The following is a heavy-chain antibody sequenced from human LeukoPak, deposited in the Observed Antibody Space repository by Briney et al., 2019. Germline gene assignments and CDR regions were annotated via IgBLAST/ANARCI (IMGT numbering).Heavy chain of an antibody. CDR2: ISSSSGYI. CDR1: GFTFNSYS. D-gene: IGHD2-15*01. J-gene: IGHJ4*02. Sequence: GGSLRLSCSASGFTFNSYSINWVRQAPGKGLEWVSSISSSSGYIYYADSVKGRFTISRDNARNSPYLQMNSLRVEDTAVYYCARDRGYCSGGSCYGFYFDYWGQGTLVTVSS. CDR3: ARDRGYCSGGSCYGFYFDY. V-gene: IGHV3-21*01.